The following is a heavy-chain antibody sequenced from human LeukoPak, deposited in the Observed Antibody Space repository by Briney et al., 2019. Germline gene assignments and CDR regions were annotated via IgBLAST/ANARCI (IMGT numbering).Heavy chain of an antibody. CDR3: ARDLRGYRYGGYPYFYGMDV. Sequence: GGSLRLSCAVSGFTFSSHDLHWVRHAAGKGLEWVSTIDTTGDTFYPDSVKGRFTISRESAKNSLYLQMNSLRAGDTAVYYCARDLRGYRYGGYPYFYGMDVWGQGTTVTVSS. CDR1: GFTFSSHD. J-gene: IGHJ6*02. V-gene: IGHV3-13*01. D-gene: IGHD5-18*01. CDR2: IDTTGDT.